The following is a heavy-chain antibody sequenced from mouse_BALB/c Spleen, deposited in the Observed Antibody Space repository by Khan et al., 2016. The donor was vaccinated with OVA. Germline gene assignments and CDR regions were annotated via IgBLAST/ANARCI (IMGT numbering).Heavy chain of an antibody. CDR2: INTYPGEP. CDR1: GYTFTNYG. CDR3: ASGGYWYVDV. V-gene: IGHV9-3-1*01. Sequence: QIQLVQSGPELKKPGETVKISCKASGYTFTNYGMNWVKQAPGKGLKWMGWINTYPGEPTYADDFKGRFAFSLETSASTAYLQINNLKNEDTATYFCASGGYWYVDVWGAGTTVTVSS. D-gene: IGHD1-1*02. J-gene: IGHJ1*01.